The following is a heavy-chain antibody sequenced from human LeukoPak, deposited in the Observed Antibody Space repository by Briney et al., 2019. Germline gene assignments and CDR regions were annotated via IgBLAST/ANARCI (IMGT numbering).Heavy chain of an antibody. CDR2: VSASGDNT. D-gene: IGHD3-16*02. CDR1: GFTFSSYA. Sequence: SGGSLRLSCAASGFTFSSYAMSWVRQAPGQGLEWVSTVSASGDNTYYADSVKGRFSISRDNSKNALYLQMNSLRPEGTAVYYCARDQGYRSYWGQGTLVTVSS. V-gene: IGHV3-23*01. J-gene: IGHJ4*02. CDR3: ARDQGYRSY.